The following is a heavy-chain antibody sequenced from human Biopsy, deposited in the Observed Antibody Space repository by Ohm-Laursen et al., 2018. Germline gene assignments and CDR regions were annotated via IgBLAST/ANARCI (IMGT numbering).Heavy chain of an antibody. CDR3: ARDANDDHNDYVGRSSFGT. V-gene: IGHV3-33*01. CDR2: IWYNGRNE. D-gene: IGHD3-16*01. J-gene: IGHJ5*02. Sequence: SSLRLSCAASGITFRTYAMHWVRQAPGKGLEWVAGIWYNGRNENYADFVKGRFTISRDNSKKTLFLQMNSLRGDDTAVYYCARDANDDHNDYVGRSSFGTWGQGTLVTVSS. CDR1: GITFRTYA.